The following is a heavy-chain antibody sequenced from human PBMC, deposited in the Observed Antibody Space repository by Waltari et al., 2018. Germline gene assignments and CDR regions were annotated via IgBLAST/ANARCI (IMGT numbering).Heavy chain of an antibody. Sequence: QLQLQESGPGLVKASETLSLTCSVSGGSISGTSYYWGWIRQPPGKGLEWIGSVIYKSNYYYHPSPKGRITISVDTSKNLFALQLTSVTAADTAMYYCASPGRVGGGSLMGLDYWGQGTLVTVSS. J-gene: IGHJ4*02. V-gene: IGHV4-39*01. D-gene: IGHD2-15*01. CDR2: VIYKSNY. CDR1: GGSISGTSYY. CDR3: ASPGRVGGGSLMGLDY.